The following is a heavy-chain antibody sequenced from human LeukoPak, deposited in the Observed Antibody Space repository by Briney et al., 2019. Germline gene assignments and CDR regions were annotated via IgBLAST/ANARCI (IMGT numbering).Heavy chain of an antibody. CDR1: GFTFSSYW. CDR3: ARDLTTVVGPVDH. V-gene: IGHV3-74*01. D-gene: IGHD1-26*01. Sequence: TGGSLRLSCAASGFTFSSYWMHWVRQAPGKGLVWVARINSDGSSPSYADSVKGRFSISRDNAKNTLYLQMNSLRAEDTAVYYCARDLTTVVGPVDHWGQGTLVTVSS. J-gene: IGHJ4*02. CDR2: INSDGSSP.